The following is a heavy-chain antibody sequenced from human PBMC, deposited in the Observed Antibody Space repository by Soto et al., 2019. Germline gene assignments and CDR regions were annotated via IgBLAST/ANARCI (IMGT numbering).Heavy chain of an antibody. J-gene: IGHJ5*02. CDR2: INVYNGNT. Sequence: QVQLVQSGGEVKKPGASVKVSCKASGYTFTNYGISSVRQAPGQGLEWMGWINVYNGNTKYAQKVQGRVTMNTDTSTSTAYMELRSLRSDDTAVYYCARGVGSGSYYNQYNWFDPWGQGTLVTVSS. V-gene: IGHV1-18*01. CDR1: GYTFTNYG. D-gene: IGHD3-10*01. CDR3: ARGVGSGSYYNQYNWFDP.